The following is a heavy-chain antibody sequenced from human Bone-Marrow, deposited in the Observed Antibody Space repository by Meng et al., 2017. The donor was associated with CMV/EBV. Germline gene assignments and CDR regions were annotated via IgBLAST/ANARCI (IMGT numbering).Heavy chain of an antibody. CDR3: ARGATVTGYYGMDV. Sequence: GSLRLSCTVSGYFIGSGYYWGWIRQPPGKGLEYIGNTYFGGSTYYNPSLKGRVLISLDTSKNQFSLSLNSVTAADTAIYYCARGATVTGYYGMDVWGPGTTATVSS. CDR2: TYFGGST. CDR1: GYFIGSGYY. V-gene: IGHV4-38-2*02. D-gene: IGHD4-11*01. J-gene: IGHJ6*02.